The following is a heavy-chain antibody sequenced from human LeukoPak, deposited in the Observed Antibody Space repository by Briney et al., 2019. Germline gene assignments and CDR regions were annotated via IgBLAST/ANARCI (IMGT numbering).Heavy chain of an antibody. V-gene: IGHV4-39*07. CDR2: IYYSGST. CDR1: GGSISSSSYY. D-gene: IGHD4-23*01. J-gene: IGHJ4*02. Sequence: SETLSLTCTVSGGSISSSSYYWGWIRQPPGKGLEWIGSIYYSGSTYYNPSLKSRVTISVDTSKNQFSLKLSSVTAADTAVYYCARSVSGGKTIDYWGQGTLVTVSS. CDR3: ARSVSGGKTIDY.